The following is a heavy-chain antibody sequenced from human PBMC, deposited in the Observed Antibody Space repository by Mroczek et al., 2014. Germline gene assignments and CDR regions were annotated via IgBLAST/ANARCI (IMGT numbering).Heavy chain of an antibody. CDR2: INHSGST. J-gene: IGHJ5*02. CDR1: GGSFSGYY. CDR3: AREWLAAAGKYNWFDP. Sequence: QVQLQQWGAGLLKPSETLSLTCAVYGGSFSGYYWSWIRQPPGKGLEWIGEINHSGSTNYNPSLKSRVTISVDTSKNQFSLKLSSVTAADTAVYYCAREWLAAAGKYNWFDPWGQGTLVTVSS. D-gene: IGHD6-13*01. V-gene: IGHV4-34*01.